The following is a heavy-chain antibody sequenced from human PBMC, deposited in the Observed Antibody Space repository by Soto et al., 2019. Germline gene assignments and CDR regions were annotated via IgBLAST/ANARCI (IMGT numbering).Heavy chain of an antibody. CDR1: GFTFSSYG. D-gene: IGHD5-18*01. Sequence: GGSLRLSCAASGFTFSSYGMHWVRQAPGKGLEWVAVISYDGSNKYYADSVKGRFTISRDNSKNTLYLQMNSLRAEDTAVYYCAKDFYTASHWGQGTLVTVSS. CDR3: AKDFYTASH. CDR2: ISYDGSNK. J-gene: IGHJ4*02. V-gene: IGHV3-30*18.